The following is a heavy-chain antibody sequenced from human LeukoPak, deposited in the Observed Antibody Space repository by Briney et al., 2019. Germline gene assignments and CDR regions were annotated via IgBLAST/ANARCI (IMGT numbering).Heavy chain of an antibody. CDR1: GGTFSSYT. V-gene: IGHV1-69*05. D-gene: IGHD2-15*01. J-gene: IGHJ4*02. Sequence: SVKVSCKASGGTFSSYTISWVRQAPGQGLEWMGRIIPIFGTANCAQKFQGRVTITTDESTSTAYMELSSLRSEDTAVYYCARDCSGGSCYFSLDYWGQGTLVTVSS. CDR3: ARDCSGGSCYFSLDY. CDR2: IIPIFGTA.